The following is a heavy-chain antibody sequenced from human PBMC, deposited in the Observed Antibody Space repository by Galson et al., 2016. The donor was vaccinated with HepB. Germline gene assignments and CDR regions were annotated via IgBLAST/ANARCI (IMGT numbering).Heavy chain of an antibody. V-gene: IGHV1-8*01. J-gene: IGHJ3*01. CDR2: MNPSSGNT. Sequence: SVKVSCKASGYTFTSYDINWVRQASGQGLECMGWMNPSSGNTGYAQNFQGRVSMTSDASISTAYVELSGLRSEDTAVYYCARTMVRGVPGFDLWGQGTMVTVSS. CDR1: GYTFTSYD. D-gene: IGHD3-10*01. CDR3: ARTMVRGVPGFDL.